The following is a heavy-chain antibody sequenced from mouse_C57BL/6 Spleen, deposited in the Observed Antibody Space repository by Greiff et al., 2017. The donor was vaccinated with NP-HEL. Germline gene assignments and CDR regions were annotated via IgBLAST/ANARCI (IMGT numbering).Heavy chain of an antibody. CDR1: GYAFSSYW. V-gene: IGHV1-80*01. Sequence: VQLVESGAELVKPGASVKFSCNASGYAFSSYWMNWVKQRPGKGLEWIGQIYPGDGDTNYNGKFKGKATLTADKSSSTAYMQLSSLTSEDSAVYFCARKGTAQATAWFAYWGQGTLVTVSA. D-gene: IGHD3-2*02. J-gene: IGHJ3*01. CDR3: ARKGTAQATAWFAY. CDR2: IYPGDGDT.